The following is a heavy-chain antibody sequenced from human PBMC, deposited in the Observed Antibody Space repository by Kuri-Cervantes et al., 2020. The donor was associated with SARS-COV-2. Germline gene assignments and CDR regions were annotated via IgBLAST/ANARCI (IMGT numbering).Heavy chain of an antibody. CDR1: GYTFTGYY. CDR3: ARALIAVAGKNYYGMDV. CDR2: INPSSGGT. Sequence: ASVKVSCKASGYTFTGYYMHWVRQAPGQGLEWMGRINPSSGGTNYAQKFQGRVTMTRDTSISTAYMELSRLRSDDTAVYYCARALIAVAGKNYYGMDVWGQGTTVTVSS. J-gene: IGHJ6*02. V-gene: IGHV1-2*06. D-gene: IGHD6-19*01.